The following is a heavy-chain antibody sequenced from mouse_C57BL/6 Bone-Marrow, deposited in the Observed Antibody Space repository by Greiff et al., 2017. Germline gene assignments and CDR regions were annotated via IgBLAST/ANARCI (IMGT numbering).Heavy chain of an antibody. CDR2: INRDGGST. CDR1: EYEFPSHY. D-gene: IGHD3-2*02. Sequence: EVMLVESGGGLVQPGESLKLSCESNEYEFPSHYMSWVRQTPEKRLELVAAINRDGGSTYYPDTMERRFIISRATTKNTLYLQMRSLGSEDTALYYCEGHLRLPLDYWGQGTTLTVSS. CDR3: EGHLRLPLDY. J-gene: IGHJ2*01. V-gene: IGHV5-2*01.